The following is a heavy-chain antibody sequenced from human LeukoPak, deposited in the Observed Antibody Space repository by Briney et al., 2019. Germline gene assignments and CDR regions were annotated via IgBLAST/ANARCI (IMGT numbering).Heavy chain of an antibody. D-gene: IGHD2-2*01. J-gene: IGHJ4*02. CDR1: GFTFTRNA. Sequence: GGSLRLSCAASGFTFTRNAMAWVRQAPGKGLEWVSAINGSGGTTFYADSVKGRVTISRVQSTNTVYLQMNSLRADDTAVYYCAKAHCSSTSCSRADNWGQGTLVTVSS. CDR2: INGSGGTT. CDR3: AKAHCSSTSCSRADN. V-gene: IGHV3-23*01.